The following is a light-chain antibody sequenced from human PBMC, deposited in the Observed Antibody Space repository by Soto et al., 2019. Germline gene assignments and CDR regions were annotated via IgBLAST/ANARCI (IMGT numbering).Light chain of an antibody. V-gene: IGKV1-39*01. J-gene: IGKJ1*01. Sequence: DIKMTQSPSSLSASVGDRVPLTCRASQNILIYLKWYQQKPRRAPELLIYAAASLQIGVPSRFSGSGSGTDFSLTISSLQPEDFATNHCQQTYSTPPWTFGQGTKVDI. CDR1: QNILIY. CDR3: QQTYSTPPWT. CDR2: AAA.